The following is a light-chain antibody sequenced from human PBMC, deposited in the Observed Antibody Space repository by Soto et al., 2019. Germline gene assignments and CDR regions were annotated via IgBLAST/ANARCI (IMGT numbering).Light chain of an antibody. CDR1: SSEIGCYNY. V-gene: IGLV2-14*01. CDR3: SSYTSSSTLYV. CDR2: DVS. J-gene: IGLJ1*01. Sequence: QSALTQPASVSGSPGQSITISCTGTSSEIGCYNYVSWYQQHPGKAPKLMIYDVSNRPSGVSNRFSGSKSGNTASLTISGLQAEDEADYYCSSYTSSSTLYVFGTGTKVTVL.